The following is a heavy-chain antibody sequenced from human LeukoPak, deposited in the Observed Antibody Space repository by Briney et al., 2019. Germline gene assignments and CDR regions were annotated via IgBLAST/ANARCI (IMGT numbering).Heavy chain of an antibody. J-gene: IGHJ3*01. Sequence: GGSLRLSCAASGFTFSDYYMGWIHQAPGKGLEWVSYISNSGSYTKYADSVKGRFTISRDNAKNSLFLEVNSLRAEDTAVYYCARVKGVYAFDFWGQGTMVTVSS. D-gene: IGHD2-8*01. CDR2: ISNSGSYT. CDR3: ARVKGVYAFDF. CDR1: GFTFSDYY. V-gene: IGHV3-11*05.